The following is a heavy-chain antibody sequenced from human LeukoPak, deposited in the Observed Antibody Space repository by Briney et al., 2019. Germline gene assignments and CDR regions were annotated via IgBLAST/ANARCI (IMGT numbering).Heavy chain of an antibody. Sequence: PSETLSLTCTVSGGSISSSSYYWGWIRQPPGKGLEWIGSIYYSGSTYYNPSLKSRVTISVDTSKNQFSLKLSSVTAADTAVYYCARDLRTGIVDYWGQGTLVTVSS. V-gene: IGHV4-39*07. CDR2: IYYSGST. CDR1: GGSISSSSYY. D-gene: IGHD7-27*01. CDR3: ARDLRTGIVDY. J-gene: IGHJ4*02.